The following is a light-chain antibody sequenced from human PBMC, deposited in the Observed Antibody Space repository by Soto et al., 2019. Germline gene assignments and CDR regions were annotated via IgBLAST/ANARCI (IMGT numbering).Light chain of an antibody. CDR3: QQSYSTPPT. V-gene: IGKV3-20*01. CDR2: GAS. J-gene: IGKJ2*01. Sequence: EIVLTQSPGTLSLSPGERATLSCWASQSVTSSYLAWYQQKPGQAPRPLIYGASSRATGIPDRFSGSGSGTDFTLTISRLEPEDFATYYCQQSYSTPPTFGQGTKLEIK. CDR1: QSVTSSY.